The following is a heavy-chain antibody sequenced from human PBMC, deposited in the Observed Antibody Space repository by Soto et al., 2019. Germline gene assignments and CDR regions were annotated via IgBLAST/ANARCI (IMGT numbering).Heavy chain of an antibody. CDR1: GYSFTSYW. J-gene: IGHJ6*02. D-gene: IGHD6-13*01. Sequence: XESLKISCKGSGYSFTSYWISWVRQMPGKGLEWMGRIDPSDSYTNYSPSFQGHVTISADKSISTAYLQWSSLKASDTAMYYCASARGLAAAYYYYGMDVWGQGTTVTVS. CDR2: IDPSDSYT. V-gene: IGHV5-10-1*01. CDR3: ASARGLAAAYYYYGMDV.